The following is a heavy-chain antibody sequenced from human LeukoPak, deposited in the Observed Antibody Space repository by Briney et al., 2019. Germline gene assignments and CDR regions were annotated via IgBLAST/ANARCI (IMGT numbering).Heavy chain of an antibody. CDR2: INSDGSSI. Sequence: GGSLRLSCAASGFSVGGYWMHWVRQGPGMGLVWVSRINSDGSSISYADSVKGRFSISRDNAKNTLYLQMNSLRAEDTAVYYCTRGASGYGNFDYWGQGTLVTVSS. V-gene: IGHV3-74*01. CDR1: GFSVGGYW. J-gene: IGHJ4*02. D-gene: IGHD5-12*01. CDR3: TRGASGYGNFDY.